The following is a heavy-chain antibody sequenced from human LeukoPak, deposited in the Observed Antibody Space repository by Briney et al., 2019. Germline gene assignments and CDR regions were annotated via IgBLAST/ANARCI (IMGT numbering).Heavy chain of an antibody. CDR1: GGSISSYY. CDR3: ARVEYSSSSGICWFDP. J-gene: IGHJ5*02. D-gene: IGHD6-6*01. V-gene: IGHV4-4*07. CDR2: IYTSGST. Sequence: PSETLSLTCTVSGGSISSYYWSWIRQPAGKGLEWIGRIYTSGSTNYNPSLKSRATMSVDTSKNQFSLKLSSVTAADTAVYYCARVEYSSSSGICWFDPWGQGTLVTVSS.